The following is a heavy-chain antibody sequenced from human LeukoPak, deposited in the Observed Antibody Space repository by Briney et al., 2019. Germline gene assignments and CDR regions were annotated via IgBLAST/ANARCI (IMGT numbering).Heavy chain of an antibody. CDR3: ARDPGIAVAGLFFDY. J-gene: IGHJ4*02. CDR2: ISAYNGNT. Sequence: ASVKVSCKASGYTFTSYGISWVRQAPGQGLEWMGWISAYNGNTNYAQKPQGRVTMTTDTSTSTAYMELRSLRSDDTAVYYCARDPGIAVAGLFFDYWGQGTLVTVSS. V-gene: IGHV1-18*01. D-gene: IGHD6-19*01. CDR1: GYTFTSYG.